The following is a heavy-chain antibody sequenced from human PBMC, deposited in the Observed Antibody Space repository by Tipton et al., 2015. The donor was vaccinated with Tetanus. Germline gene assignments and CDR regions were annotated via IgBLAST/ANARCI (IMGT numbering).Heavy chain of an antibody. V-gene: IGHV3-23*01. D-gene: IGHD1-14*01. CDR3: EAQRTSEDF. J-gene: IGHJ4*02. CDR2: ISGSGART. CDR1: GFTFPKFP. Sequence: SLRFSCAASGFTFPKFPMSWVRQAPGKGLEWVSAISGSGARTSYADSVKGRYTVSRDNSKNTLFLRMDDLRAEDTAIYYCEAQRTSEDFWGQGTLVTASS.